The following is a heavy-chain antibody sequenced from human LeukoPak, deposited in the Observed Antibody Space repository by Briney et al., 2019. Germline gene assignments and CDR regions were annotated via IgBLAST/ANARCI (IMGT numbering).Heavy chain of an antibody. CDR3: ARSSGAYRSFDY. V-gene: IGHV4-59*01. D-gene: IGHD1-26*01. Sequence: SETLSLTCTVSGGSISSYYWSWIRQPPGKGLEWIGRIYYSGTTDYNPSLKSRVTISVDTSNNQFSLKVSSVTAADTAVYYCARSSGAYRSFDYWGQGTLVPVSS. CDR2: IYYSGTT. J-gene: IGHJ4*02. CDR1: GGSISSYY.